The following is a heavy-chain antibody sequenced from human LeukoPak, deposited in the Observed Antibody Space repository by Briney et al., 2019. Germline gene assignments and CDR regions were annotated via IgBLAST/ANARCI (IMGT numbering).Heavy chain of an antibody. D-gene: IGHD2-2*01. V-gene: IGHV3-30*18. CDR1: GFTFSSYG. Sequence: QSGGSLRLSCVASGFTFSSYGMHWVRQAPGKGLEWVAVISYDGSNKYYADSVKGRFTISRDNSKNTLYLQMNSLRAEDTAVYYCAKGGDIVVLPDFWGQGTLVTVSS. CDR2: ISYDGSNK. CDR3: AKGGDIVVLPDF. J-gene: IGHJ4*02.